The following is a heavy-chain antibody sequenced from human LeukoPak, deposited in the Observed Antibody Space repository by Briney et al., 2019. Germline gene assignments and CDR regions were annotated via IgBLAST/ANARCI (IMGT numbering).Heavy chain of an antibody. V-gene: IGHV1-2*02. D-gene: IGHD6-13*01. Sequence: SVKVSCKASGYTFTGYFIHWLRQAPGQGLEWIGWINPNSGGTNYEQKFQGRVTMTRDTSMGTAYMELSSVRSDDTAVYYCARADSSNWYWFDPWGEGTLVTVSS. CDR1: GYTFTGYF. J-gene: IGHJ5*02. CDR2: INPNSGGT. CDR3: ARADSSNWYWFDP.